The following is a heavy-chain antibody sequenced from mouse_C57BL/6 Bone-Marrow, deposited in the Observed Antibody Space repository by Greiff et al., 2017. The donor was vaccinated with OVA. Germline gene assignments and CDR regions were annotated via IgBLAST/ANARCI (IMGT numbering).Heavy chain of an antibody. CDR2: ISYDGSN. V-gene: IGHV3-6*01. D-gene: IGHD2-12*01. J-gene: IGHJ4*01. Sequence: DVQLQESGPGLVKPSQSLSLTCSVTGYSITSGYYWNWIRQFPGNKLEWMGYISYDGSNNYNPSLKNRISITRDTSKNQFFLKLNSVTTEDTATYYCARGTYYRNYAMDYWGQGTSVTVSS. CDR1: GYSITSGYY. CDR3: ARGTYYRNYAMDY.